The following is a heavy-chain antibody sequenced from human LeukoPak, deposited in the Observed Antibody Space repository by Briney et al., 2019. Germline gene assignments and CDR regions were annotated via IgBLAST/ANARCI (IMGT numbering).Heavy chain of an antibody. Sequence: PGGSLRLSCAASEFIFSGYWMNWVRQAPGKELEWVSSISSSSSYIYYADSVKGRFTISRDNAKNSLYLQMNSLRAEDTAVYYCASYDMTTVETFDYWGQGTLVTVSS. D-gene: IGHD4-23*01. J-gene: IGHJ4*02. CDR3: ASYDMTTVETFDY. CDR2: ISSSSSYI. CDR1: EFIFSGYW. V-gene: IGHV3-21*01.